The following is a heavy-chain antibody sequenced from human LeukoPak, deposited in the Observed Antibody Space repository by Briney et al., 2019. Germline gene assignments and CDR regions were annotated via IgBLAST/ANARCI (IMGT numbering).Heavy chain of an antibody. CDR2: IKQDGSEK. D-gene: IGHD4-17*01. CDR1: GFTFSSYW. J-gene: IGHJ5*02. Sequence: PGGSLRLSCAASGFTFSSYWMSWVRQAPGKGLEWVANIKQDGSEKYYVDSVKGRFTISRDNAKNSLYLQMNSLRAEDTAVYYCARAHGDPRRGGYNWFDPWGQGTLVTVSS. V-gene: IGHV3-7*03. CDR3: ARAHGDPRRGGYNWFDP.